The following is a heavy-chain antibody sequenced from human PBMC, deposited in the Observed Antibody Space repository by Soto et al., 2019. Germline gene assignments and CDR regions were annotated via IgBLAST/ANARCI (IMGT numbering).Heavy chain of an antibody. D-gene: IGHD1-20*01. CDR3: VRYNWPCFDS. Sequence: QVQLQESGPGLVKASETLSLTCAVSGDSISSNNYWTWVRQPPGKGLEWIGEIYHSGRTNYNAALQSRVTISIDKSKNEVSLTLSSVPDADTAMYYCVRYNWPCFDSWGQGTLVTVSS. CDR1: GDSISSNNY. CDR2: IYHSGRT. V-gene: IGHV4-4*02. J-gene: IGHJ5*01.